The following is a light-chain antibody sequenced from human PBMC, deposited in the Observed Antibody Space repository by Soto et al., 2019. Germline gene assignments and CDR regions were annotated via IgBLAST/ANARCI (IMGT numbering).Light chain of an antibody. Sequence: DIQMTQSPSSLSASVGDRVTITCRASQSISSYLNWYQQKPGKAPKLLISAASSLQSGVPSRFSGSGSGTDFTLTISSLQPEDFATYDCQQSYSTPYTVGQGTKLEIK. V-gene: IGKV1-39*01. CDR3: QQSYSTPYT. CDR2: AAS. CDR1: QSISSY. J-gene: IGKJ2*01.